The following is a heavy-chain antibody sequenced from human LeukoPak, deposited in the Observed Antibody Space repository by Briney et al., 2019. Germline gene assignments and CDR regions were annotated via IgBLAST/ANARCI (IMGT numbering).Heavy chain of an antibody. Sequence: SETLSLTCTVSGYSISSGYYWGWIRQPPGKGLEWIGSIYHSGRTFYNPSLKSRVTISVDTSKNQFSLKLSSVTAADTALYYCARGRAAGGLPYLDYWGQGTQVTVSS. CDR3: ARGRAAGGLPYLDY. J-gene: IGHJ4*02. CDR1: GYSISSGYY. V-gene: IGHV4-38-2*02. CDR2: IYHSGRT. D-gene: IGHD6-13*01.